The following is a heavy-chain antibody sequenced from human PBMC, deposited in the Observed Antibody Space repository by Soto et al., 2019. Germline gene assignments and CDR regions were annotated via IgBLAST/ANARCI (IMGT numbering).Heavy chain of an antibody. CDR1: GGTFSSYA. CDR2: IIPIFGTA. D-gene: IGHD5-18*01. Sequence: SVKVSCKASGGTFSSYAISWVRQAPGQGLEWMGGIIPIFGTANYAQKFQGRVTITADESTSTAYMELSSLRSEDTAVYYCAREDTAMVTKGGYYYYYGMDVWRQGTTVTVSS. V-gene: IGHV1-69*13. J-gene: IGHJ6*02. CDR3: AREDTAMVTKGGYYYYYGMDV.